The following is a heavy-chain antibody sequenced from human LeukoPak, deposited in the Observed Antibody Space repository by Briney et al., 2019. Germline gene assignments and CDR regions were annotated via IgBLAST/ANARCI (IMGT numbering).Heavy chain of an antibody. Sequence: SETLSLTCTVSGGSIRSSYWNWIRQPPGKGLEWIGSIHHSGATNFKTSLESRVTISVDTSKNQFSLRLRSLTAADTAVYYCARRGENNGSARGWYFDLWGRGTLVTVSS. CDR2: IHHSGAT. CDR1: GGSIRSSY. CDR3: ARRGENNGSARGWYFDL. J-gene: IGHJ2*01. V-gene: IGHV4-59*08. D-gene: IGHD3-10*01.